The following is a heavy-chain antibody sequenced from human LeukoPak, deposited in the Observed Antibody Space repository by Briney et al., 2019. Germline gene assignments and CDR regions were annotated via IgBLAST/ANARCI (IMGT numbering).Heavy chain of an antibody. J-gene: IGHJ5*02. D-gene: IGHD3-3*01. Sequence: PSETLSLTCAVYGGSFSGYYWSWVRQPPGKGLEWVGEINHSGRTNYNPSLKRRGSISVDTSKHQFSLKLRSVTAADTAVYYCARGRGTIFGVVITNWFAPWGQGPLVTVSS. CDR1: GGSFSGYY. V-gene: IGHV4-34*01. CDR3: ARGRGTIFGVVITNWFAP. CDR2: INHSGRT.